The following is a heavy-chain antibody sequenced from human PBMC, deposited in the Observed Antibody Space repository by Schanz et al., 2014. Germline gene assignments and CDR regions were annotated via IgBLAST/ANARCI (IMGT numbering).Heavy chain of an antibody. CDR1: GGTFSSYT. CDR3: ASSGAGYSSSWDFDY. J-gene: IGHJ4*02. V-gene: IGHV1-69*02. CDR2: IIPVLNIA. D-gene: IGHD6-13*01. Sequence: QLQLVQSGAEVKKPGSSVKVSCKLSGGTFSSYTISWMRQAPGQGLEWMGKIIPVLNIATYAQRFQGRVTITADKSTFTAYMDVSSLRSEDTAVYYCASSGAGYSSSWDFDYWGQGTLVTVST.